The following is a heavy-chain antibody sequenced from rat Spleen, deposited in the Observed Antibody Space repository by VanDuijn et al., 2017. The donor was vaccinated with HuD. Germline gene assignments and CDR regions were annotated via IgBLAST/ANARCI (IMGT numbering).Heavy chain of an antibody. J-gene: IGHJ1*01. Sequence: EVQLVESDGGLVQPGRSLTLSCAVSGFTFSDFNMHWIRQAPTKGLEWVASISTGGGNTYYRDSVNGRFTISRDNAKYTLFLQMDGLRSEDTATYYCAKDMSRTIAARSYSYFDFWGPGTVVTVSS. CDR3: AKDMSRTIAARSYSYFDF. V-gene: IGHV5-25*01. D-gene: IGHD1-2*01. CDR2: ISTGGGNT. CDR1: GFTFSDFN.